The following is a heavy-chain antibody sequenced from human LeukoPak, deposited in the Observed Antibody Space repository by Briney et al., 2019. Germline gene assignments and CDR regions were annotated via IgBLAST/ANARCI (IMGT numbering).Heavy chain of an antibody. Sequence: SETLSLTCTVSGGSISSYYWSWIRQPAGKGLEWIGRIYTSGSTNYNPSLKSRVTMSVDTSKNQFPLKLSSVTAADTAVYYCARDGSYCGGDCYEESWENWFDPWGQGTLVTVSS. J-gene: IGHJ5*02. CDR1: GGSISSYY. D-gene: IGHD2-21*02. V-gene: IGHV4-4*07. CDR2: IYTSGST. CDR3: ARDGSYCGGDCYEESWENWFDP.